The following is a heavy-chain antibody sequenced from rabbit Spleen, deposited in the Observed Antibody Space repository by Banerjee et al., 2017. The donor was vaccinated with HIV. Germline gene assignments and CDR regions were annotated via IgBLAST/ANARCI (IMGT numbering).Heavy chain of an antibody. CDR1: GDSFNDKDM. V-gene: IGHV1S45*01. D-gene: IGHD4-1*01. J-gene: IGHJ4*01. Sequence: QSQLEESGGVVVKPEGSMTISSNASGDSFNDKDMMCWVRQATGKGLEWIACINMVTGKSVYASVAKGRFIRSRTSSTKMTMQMTSLTAAHTATYFCARELVSVIGWNFGWWGPGTLVTVS. CDR2: INMVTGKS. CDR3: ARELVSVIGWNFGW.